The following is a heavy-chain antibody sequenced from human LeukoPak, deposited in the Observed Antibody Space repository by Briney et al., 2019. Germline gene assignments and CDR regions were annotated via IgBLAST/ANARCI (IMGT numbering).Heavy chain of an antibody. J-gene: IGHJ4*02. CDR2: IRTKANNYAT. CDR3: TRQGTD. V-gene: IGHV3-73*01. Sequence: GGSLRLSCAASGFTFSGSRMHWVRQASGKGLEWVGRIRTKANNYATEYAASVKGRFTISRDDSKNTAYLQMNSLKTEDTAVYYCTRQGTDWGQGTLVTVSS. CDR1: GFTFSGSR.